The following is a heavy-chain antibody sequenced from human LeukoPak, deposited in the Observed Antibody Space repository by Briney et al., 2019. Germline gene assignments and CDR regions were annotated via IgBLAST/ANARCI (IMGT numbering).Heavy chain of an antibody. CDR3: AREDQLLFLLDY. D-gene: IGHD2-2*01. V-gene: IGHV3-30-3*01. CDR2: ISYDGSNK. CDR1: GFTFSSYA. Sequence: GGSLRLSCAASGFTFSSYAMHWVRQAPGKGLEWVAVISYDGSNKYYADSVKGRFTISRDNSKNTLYLQMNSLRAEDTAVYYCAREDQLLFLLDYWGQGTLVTVSS. J-gene: IGHJ4*02.